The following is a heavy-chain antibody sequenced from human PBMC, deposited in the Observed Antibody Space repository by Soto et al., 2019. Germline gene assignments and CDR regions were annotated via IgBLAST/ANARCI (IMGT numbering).Heavy chain of an antibody. Sequence: QVQLQESGPGLVKPSETLSLTCTVSGGSVSTDTFYWSWIRQPPGKGLEWIGCINYSGTTKYNPSLKSRVTISVDTSKNHFSLKLRSVTAADTAVYYCARVLSDYIWGRIDYWGQGTLVTVSS. CDR3: ARVLSDYIWGRIDY. CDR2: INYSGTT. J-gene: IGHJ4*02. CDR1: GGSVSTDTFY. V-gene: IGHV4-61*03. D-gene: IGHD3-16*01.